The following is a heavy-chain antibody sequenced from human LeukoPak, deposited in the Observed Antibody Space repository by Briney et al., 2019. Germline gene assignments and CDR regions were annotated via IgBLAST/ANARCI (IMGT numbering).Heavy chain of an antibody. CDR2: ISYDGSNK. D-gene: IGHD3-22*01. Sequence: GGSLRLSCAASGFTFSSYGMHWVRQAPGKGLEWVAVISYDGSNKYYADSVKGRFTISRDNSKNTLYLQMNSLRGEDTAVYYCARPISGYQGYYFDYWGQGTLVTVSS. CDR1: GFTFSSYG. V-gene: IGHV3-30*03. CDR3: ARPISGYQGYYFDY. J-gene: IGHJ4*02.